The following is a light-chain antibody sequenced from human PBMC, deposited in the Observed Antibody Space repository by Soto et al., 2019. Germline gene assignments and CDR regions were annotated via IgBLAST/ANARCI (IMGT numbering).Light chain of an antibody. CDR2: EVR. Sequence: QSALTQPASVSGSPGQSITISCAGTIRDVGAYNLVSWYQQYPGRAPQLILYEVRNRPSGISFRFSGFKSGNTASLTISGLQAEDEADYYCRSCTSKSTLIFGGGTKRTV. V-gene: IGLV2-14*01. J-gene: IGLJ2*01. CDR1: IRDVGAYNL. CDR3: RSCTSKSTLI.